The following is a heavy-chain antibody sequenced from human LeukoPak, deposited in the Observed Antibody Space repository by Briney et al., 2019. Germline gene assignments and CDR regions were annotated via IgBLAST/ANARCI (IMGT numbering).Heavy chain of an antibody. CDR1: GFTFSNSA. J-gene: IGHJ4*01. Sequence: GGSLRLSCAASGFTFSNSAVSWVRQAPGKGLEWGSTLSGSGITTYYADSVKGRFTISRDNSKNTLYLQMNSLRAEDTAVYYCAKGIYSSGWSYFDYWRHGTLVTVSS. CDR2: LSGSGITT. CDR3: AKGIYSSGWSYFDY. V-gene: IGHV3-23*01. D-gene: IGHD6-19*01.